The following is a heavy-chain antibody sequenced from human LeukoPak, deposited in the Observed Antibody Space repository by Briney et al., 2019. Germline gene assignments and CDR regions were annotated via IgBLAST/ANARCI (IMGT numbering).Heavy chain of an antibody. CDR1: GFSLSTYG. V-gene: IGHV3-23*01. J-gene: IGHJ4*02. CDR3: AKDHGTAVAGFYY. CDR2: ITGTGGST. D-gene: IGHD6-19*01. Sequence: PGGSLRLSCAASGFSLSTYGVSWVRHPQGKGLGWVSGITGTGGSTYYADSVKGRFTVSRDTSKNTLYLQMNSLRAEDTAIYYCAKDHGTAVAGFYYWGQGTLVTVSS.